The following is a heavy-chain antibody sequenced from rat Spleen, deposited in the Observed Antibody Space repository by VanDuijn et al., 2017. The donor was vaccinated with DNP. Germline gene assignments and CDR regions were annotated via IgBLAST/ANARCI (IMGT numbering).Heavy chain of an antibody. V-gene: IGHV5-27*01. J-gene: IGHJ2*01. CDR3: TLFSLDY. CDR2: ISPSGGST. CDR1: GFTFSNYD. D-gene: IGHD1-1*01. Sequence: EVQLVESGGGLVQPGRSLKLSCAASGFTFSNYDMAWVRQAPTKGLEWVASISPSGGSTYYRDSVKGRFTVSRDNAKSSLYLQMDSLRSEDTATYYCTLFSLDYWGQGVMVTVSS.